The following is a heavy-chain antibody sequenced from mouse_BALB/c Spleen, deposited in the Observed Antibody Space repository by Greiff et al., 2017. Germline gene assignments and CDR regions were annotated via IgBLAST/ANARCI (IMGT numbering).Heavy chain of an antibody. CDR2: ISTYYGDA. V-gene: IGHV1S137*01. D-gene: IGHD2-4*01. CDR1: GYTFTDYA. J-gene: IGHJ3*01. Sequence: QVQLQQSGAELVRPGVSVKISCKGSGYTFTDYAMHWVKQSHAKSLEWIGVISTYYGDASYNQKFKGKATMTVDKSSSTAYMELARLTSEDSAIYYCAREVYDYPWFAYWGQGTLVTVSA. CDR3: AREVYDYPWFAY.